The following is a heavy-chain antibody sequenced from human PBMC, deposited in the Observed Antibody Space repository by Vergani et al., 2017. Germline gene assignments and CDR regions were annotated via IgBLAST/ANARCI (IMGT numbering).Heavy chain of an antibody. J-gene: IGHJ5*02. Sequence: QVQMQESNPGLVKPSETLSLTCTVSGGSISSDYWSWIRQPPGKGMEWIGLIYNSGSTNYNPSLKSRVTISVDTSKNQFSLKLNSVTAADTAVYYCARAVGYYGSGKYMGGWFDPWGQGTLVIVSS. V-gene: IGHV4-59*01. CDR2: IYNSGST. CDR3: ARAVGYYGSGKYMGGWFDP. D-gene: IGHD3-10*01. CDR1: GGSISSDY.